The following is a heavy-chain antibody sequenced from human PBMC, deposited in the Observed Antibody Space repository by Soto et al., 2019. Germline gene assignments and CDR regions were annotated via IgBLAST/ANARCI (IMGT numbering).Heavy chain of an antibody. CDR1: GFTFSSYD. CDR2: IGTAGDT. Sequence: GGSLRLSCAASGFTFSSYDMHWVRQATGKGLEWVSAIGTAGDTYYPGSVKGRFTISRENAKNSLYLQMNSLRAGDTAVYYCARGGYCSSTSCYFNQHDAFDIWGHGTMVTVSS. J-gene: IGHJ3*02. V-gene: IGHV3-13*01. CDR3: ARGGYCSSTSCYFNQHDAFDI. D-gene: IGHD2-2*03.